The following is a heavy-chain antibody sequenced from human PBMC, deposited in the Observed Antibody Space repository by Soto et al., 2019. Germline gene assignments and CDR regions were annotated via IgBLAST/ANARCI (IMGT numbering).Heavy chain of an antibody. CDR3: ARGDKGGFDL. J-gene: IGHJ3*01. D-gene: IGHD2-21*02. CDR2: IHSDGSST. CDR1: GFTFNYYW. V-gene: IGHV3-74*01. Sequence: EVQLVESEGGLVQRGGSLRLSCAASGFTFNYYWMHWVRQAPGQGLVWVSHIHSDGSSTTYADSVKGRFTISRDNAKKTLELKMNSRRAEDTDEYYCARGDKGGFDLWGQGTTVTVSS.